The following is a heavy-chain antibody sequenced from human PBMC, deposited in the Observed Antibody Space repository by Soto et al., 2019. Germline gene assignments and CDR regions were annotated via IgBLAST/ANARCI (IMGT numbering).Heavy chain of an antibody. CDR1: GGSFSGYT. V-gene: IGHV4-34*02. D-gene: IGHD3-10*01. CDR2: INAGGSA. CDR3: ARGLFSGTSSAGGWYFFDF. J-gene: IGHJ4*02. Sequence: QVQLQQWGAGLLKPSETLSLTCAVHGGSFSGYTWTWIRQSPGKGLEWIGQINAGGSANYNPSLKSRVTISVGRATDELFLDLTSVTAADTAVYSCARGLFSGTSSAGGWYFFDFWGQGTLLTVSS.